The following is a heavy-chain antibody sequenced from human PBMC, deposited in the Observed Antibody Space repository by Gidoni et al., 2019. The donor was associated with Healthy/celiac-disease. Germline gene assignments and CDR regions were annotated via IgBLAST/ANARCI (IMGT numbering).Heavy chain of an antibody. D-gene: IGHD6-13*01. CDR3: ARVRPILSSSWYFGWFDP. V-gene: IGHV4-34*01. CDR2: INHSGST. J-gene: IGHJ5*02. CDR1: GGSFSGYY. Sequence: QVQLQPWGAGLLKPSETLSLTCAVYGGSFSGYYWSWIRQPPGKGLDWIGEINHSGSTNYNPSLKSRVTISVDTSKNQFSLKLSSVTAADTAVYYCARVRPILSSSWYFGWFDPWGQGTLVTVSS.